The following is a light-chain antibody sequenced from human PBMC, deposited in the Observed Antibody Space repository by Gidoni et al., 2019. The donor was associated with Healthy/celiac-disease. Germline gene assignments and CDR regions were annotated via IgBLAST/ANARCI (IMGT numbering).Light chain of an antibody. J-gene: IGKJ5*01. CDR3: QQRSNWPPPPT. Sequence: EIVLTQSPATLSLPPGERATLSCRASQSVSSYLAWYQQKPGQAPRLLIYDASNRATGIPARFSGSGSGTDFTLTISSLEPEDFAVYYCQQRSNWPPPPTFGQXTRLEIK. CDR1: QSVSSY. CDR2: DAS. V-gene: IGKV3-11*01.